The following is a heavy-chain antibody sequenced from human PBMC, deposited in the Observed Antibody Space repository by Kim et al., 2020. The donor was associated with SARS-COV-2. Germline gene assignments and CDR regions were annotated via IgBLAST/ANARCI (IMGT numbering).Heavy chain of an antibody. CDR3: ARIMGTGTTGSQSYHYYMDV. Sequence: SGPTLVNLTQTLTLTCTFSGFSLSSRGMCVSWIRHPPGRALEWLARIDWDDDKYYNTSLKTRLTISKDTSKNQVVLSMTNMGPVDTATYYCARIMGTGTTGSQSYHYYMDVWGRGTTVTVSS. CDR1: GFSLSSRGMC. D-gene: IGHD1-7*01. CDR2: IDWDDDK. J-gene: IGHJ6*03. V-gene: IGHV2-70*11.